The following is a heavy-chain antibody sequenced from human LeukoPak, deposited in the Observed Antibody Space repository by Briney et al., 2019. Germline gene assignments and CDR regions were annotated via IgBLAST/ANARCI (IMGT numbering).Heavy chain of an antibody. CDR1: GGSISSSTYY. V-gene: IGHV4-39*01. CDR2: IYYSGST. CDR3: AKHDFWSGYVKWFDP. D-gene: IGHD3-3*01. Sequence: PSETLSLTCTVSGGSISSSTYYWGWIRQPPGKGLEWIGSIYYSGSTCYNPSVKSRVTISVDTSKNQFSLKLSSVTAADTAVYYCAKHDFWSGYVKWFDPWGQGTLVTVSS. J-gene: IGHJ5*02.